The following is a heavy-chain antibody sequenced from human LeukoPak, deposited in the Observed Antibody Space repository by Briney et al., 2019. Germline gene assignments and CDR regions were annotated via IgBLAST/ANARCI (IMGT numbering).Heavy chain of an antibody. CDR1: GFTFSNAW. D-gene: IGHD3-16*01. CDR2: IKSKTDGGTT. Sequence: GGSLRLSCAASGFTFSNAWMSWVRQAPGKGLEWVGRIKSKTDGGTTDYAAPVKGRFTISRDDSKDTLYLQMNSLRVEDTAIYYCAKDMGEGGTYYLDYWGQGTLVTVSS. V-gene: IGHV3-15*01. J-gene: IGHJ4*02. CDR3: AKDMGEGGTYYLDY.